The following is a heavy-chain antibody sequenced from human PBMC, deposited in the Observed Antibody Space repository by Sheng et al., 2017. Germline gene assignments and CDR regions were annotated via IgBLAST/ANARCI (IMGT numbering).Heavy chain of an antibody. J-gene: IGHJ5*02. CDR1: GFTFSSYG. CDR3: AKGAYLAAVS. V-gene: IGHV3-30*18. Sequence: QVQLVESGGGVVQPGRSLRLSCAASGFTFSSYGMHWVRQAPGKGLEWVAVISYDGSNKYYADSVKGRFTISRDNSKNTLYLQMNSLRAEDTAVYYCAKGAYLAAVSWGQGTLVTVSS. D-gene: IGHD6-13*01. CDR2: ISYDGSNK.